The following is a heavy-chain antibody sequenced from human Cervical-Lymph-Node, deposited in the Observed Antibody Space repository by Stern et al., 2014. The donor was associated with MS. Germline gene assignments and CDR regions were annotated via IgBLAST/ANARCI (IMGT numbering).Heavy chain of an antibody. CDR1: GFTFSSYG. D-gene: IGHD2-2*01. CDR3: ARDMHGMDV. V-gene: IGHV3-33*01. J-gene: IGHJ6*02. Sequence: DQLVESGGGVVQPGRSLRLSCAASGFTFSSYGIHWVRQAPGKGLEWVAVIWYDGSNKYYADSVKGRFTISRDNSKNTLYLQMNSLRAEDTAVYYCARDMHGMDVWGQGTTVTVSS. CDR2: IWYDGSNK.